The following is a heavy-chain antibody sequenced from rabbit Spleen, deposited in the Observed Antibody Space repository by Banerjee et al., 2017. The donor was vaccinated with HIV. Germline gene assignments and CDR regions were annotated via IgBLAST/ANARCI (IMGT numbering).Heavy chain of an antibody. Sequence: QEQLEESGGGLVKPEGSLTLTCKASGFSFSDRDVMCWVRQAPGKGLEWIACINTYTGKSVYASWATGRFTISRTSSITVTLEMTSLTAADTATYFCARGSAAMTMVITGFYLNLWGQGTLVTVS. CDR1: GFSFSDRDV. CDR3: ARGSAAMTMVITGFYLNL. J-gene: IGHJ4*01. D-gene: IGHD2-1*01. CDR2: INTYTGKS. V-gene: IGHV1S45*01.